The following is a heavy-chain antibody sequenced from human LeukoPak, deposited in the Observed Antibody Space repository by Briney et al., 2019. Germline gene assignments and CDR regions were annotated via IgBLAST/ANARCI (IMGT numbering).Heavy chain of an antibody. CDR2: IRYDGSNK. CDR1: GFTFSSYG. D-gene: IGHD3-3*01. V-gene: IGHV3-30*02. J-gene: IGHJ5*02. Sequence: GGSLRLSCAAPGFTFSSYGMHWVRQAPGKGLEWVAFIRYDGSNKYYADSVKGRFTISRDNSKNTLYLQMNSLRAEDTAVYYCAKDHAYRSWAIWWFDPWGQGTLVTVSS. CDR3: AKDHAYRSWAIWWFDP.